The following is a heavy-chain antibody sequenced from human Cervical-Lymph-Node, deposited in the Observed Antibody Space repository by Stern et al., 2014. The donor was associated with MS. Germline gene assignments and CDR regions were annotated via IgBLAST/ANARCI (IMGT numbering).Heavy chain of an antibody. D-gene: IGHD5-18*01. CDR1: GNTFTSYS. CDR3: AGDLGYSYGSGV. Sequence: QVQLVQYGSELRKPGASVKVSCKASGNTFTSYSVNWVRQAPGQGLEWMGWINTDTGNPTYAPAFTGRFVFSLDTSVSTAYLQISSLKAEDTAVYYCAGDLGYSYGSGVWGQGTTVTVSS. V-gene: IGHV7-4-1*02. J-gene: IGHJ6*02. CDR2: INTDTGNP.